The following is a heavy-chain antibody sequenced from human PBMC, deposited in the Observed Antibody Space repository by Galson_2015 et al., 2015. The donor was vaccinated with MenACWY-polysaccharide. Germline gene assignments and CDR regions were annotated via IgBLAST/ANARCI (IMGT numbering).Heavy chain of an antibody. CDR1: GSTFTDYY. J-gene: IGHJ4*02. Sequence: SVKVSCKASGSTFTDYYIHWVRPAPGQGIEWMGRINPNSGGTNFAQKFQDRVTMTRDTSISTAYMELSRLRSDYTALYYCARGGSAYDYDYWGQGTLVTVSS. V-gene: IGHV1-2*06. D-gene: IGHD3-22*01. CDR3: ARGGSAYDYDY. CDR2: INPNSGGT.